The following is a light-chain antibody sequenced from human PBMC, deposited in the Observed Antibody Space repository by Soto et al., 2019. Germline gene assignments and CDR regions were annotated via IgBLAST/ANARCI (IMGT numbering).Light chain of an antibody. CDR3: SSYTSTNIWV. CDR2: DVS. J-gene: IGLJ7*01. V-gene: IGLV2-14*03. CDR1: SSDVGGYKY. Sequence: QSVLTQPVSVSGSPGQSITISCTGTSSDVGGYKYVSWYRQRPGKAPILIIFDVSDRPSGVSARFSGSKTGNTASLTISGLQAEDEADYYCSSYTSTNIWVFGGGTQLTVL.